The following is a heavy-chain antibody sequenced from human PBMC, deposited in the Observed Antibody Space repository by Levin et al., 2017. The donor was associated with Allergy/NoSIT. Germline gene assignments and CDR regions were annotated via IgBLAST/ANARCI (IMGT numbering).Heavy chain of an antibody. J-gene: IGHJ4*02. Sequence: SQTLSLTCAVSGGSISSGGYSWRWIRQPPGKGLEWIGYIYHSGSTYYNPSLKSRVTISVDRSKNQFSLKLSSVTAADTAVYYCARSSANWGFFDYWGQGTLVTVSS. CDR2: IYHSGST. V-gene: IGHV4-30-2*01. CDR3: ARSSANWGFFDY. D-gene: IGHD7-27*01. CDR1: GGSISSGGYS.